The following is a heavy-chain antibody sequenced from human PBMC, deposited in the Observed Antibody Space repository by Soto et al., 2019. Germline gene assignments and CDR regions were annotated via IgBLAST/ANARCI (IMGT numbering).Heavy chain of an antibody. CDR2: LYYGRSA. Sequence: QVQLQESGPGLVKPSETLSLTCAVSGDSISSYYCMWVRQPPGKGLESIGYLYYGRSANYNPSLKSRVSLSVDTSTNQCSLTLSSMSAADRAVYYCALRSMAVVPEYWGQGTLVTVSS. CDR3: ALRSMAVVPEY. V-gene: IGHV4-59*01. CDR1: GDSISSYY. D-gene: IGHD3-22*01. J-gene: IGHJ4*02.